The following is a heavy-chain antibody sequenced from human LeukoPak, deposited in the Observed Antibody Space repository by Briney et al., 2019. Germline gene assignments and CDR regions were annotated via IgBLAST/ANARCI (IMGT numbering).Heavy chain of an antibody. D-gene: IGHD1-14*01. CDR1: GLSVSSND. Sequence: GGSLRLSCAASGLSVSSNDMSWVRQAPAKGLEWVSFIYSGDGTYYADSVKGRFTISRDNSKNTLYLQMNSLRAEDTAMYYCTKSGPPDPYWGQGTMVTVSS. CDR3: TKSGPPDPY. CDR2: IYSGDGT. J-gene: IGHJ3*01. V-gene: IGHV3-53*01.